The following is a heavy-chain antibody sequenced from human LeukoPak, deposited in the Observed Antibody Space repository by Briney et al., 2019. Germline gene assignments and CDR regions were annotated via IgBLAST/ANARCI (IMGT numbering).Heavy chain of an antibody. CDR2: ISAYNGNT. D-gene: IGHD3-9*01. J-gene: IGHJ4*02. CDR3: ARDGTGYYDILTGYYWRYYFDY. Sequence: ASVKVSCKASGYTFTSHGISWVRRAPGQGLEWMGWISAYNGNTNYAQKLQGRVTMTTDTSTSTAYMELRSLRSDDTAVYYCARDGTGYYDILTGYYWRYYFDYWGQGTLVTVSS. CDR1: GYTFTSHG. V-gene: IGHV1-18*01.